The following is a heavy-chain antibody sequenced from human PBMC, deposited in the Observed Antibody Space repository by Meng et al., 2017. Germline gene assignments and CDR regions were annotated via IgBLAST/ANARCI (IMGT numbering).Heavy chain of an antibody. D-gene: IGHD2-15*01. V-gene: IGHV1-3*01. J-gene: IGHJ4*02. CDR3: ARDSCTGGICYRGSFDY. CDR2: LNAGNGDT. Sequence: GELVQSGDEVKEPGASVKVCCKASGYTFNSYAMHWVRQAPGQSLEWMGWLNAGNGDTKYSQKFQGRVTITRDSSASTAYMELSSLRSEDTAVYYCARDSCTGGICYRGSFDYWAQGTLVTVSS. CDR1: GYTFNSYA.